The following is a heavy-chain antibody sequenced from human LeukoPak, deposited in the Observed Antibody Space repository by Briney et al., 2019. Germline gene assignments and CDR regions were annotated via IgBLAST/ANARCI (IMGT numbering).Heavy chain of an antibody. J-gene: IGHJ3*02. D-gene: IGHD3-10*01. Sequence: GRSLRLSCAASRFTFDDYAMHCVRQAPGKGLKWVSGISWNSGSIAYADSVKGRVTISRDNAKNSLYLKMNSLRAEDTALYYCAKDQQIRGAFDIWGQGTMVTVSS. CDR1: RFTFDDYA. CDR2: ISWNSGSI. V-gene: IGHV3-9*01. CDR3: AKDQQIRGAFDI.